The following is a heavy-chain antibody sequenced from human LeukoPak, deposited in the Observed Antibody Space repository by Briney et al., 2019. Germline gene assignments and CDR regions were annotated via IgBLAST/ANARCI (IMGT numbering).Heavy chain of an antibody. J-gene: IGHJ4*02. CDR3: ARMKCSGGSCYSNY. CDR1: GYTFTTYV. V-gene: IGHV7-4-1*02. D-gene: IGHD2-15*01. CDR2: INTNTGIP. Sequence: GASVKVSCKASGYTFTTYVMNWVRQAPGQGLEWMGWINTNTGIPTYAQGFTGRFVFSLDTPVSTTYLQISSLKAEDTAVYYCARMKCSGGSCYSNYWGQGTLVTVSS.